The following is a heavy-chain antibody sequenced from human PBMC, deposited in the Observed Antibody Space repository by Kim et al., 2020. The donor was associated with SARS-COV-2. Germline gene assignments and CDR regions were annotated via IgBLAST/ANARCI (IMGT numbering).Heavy chain of an antibody. CDR2: ISFDGSNK. V-gene: IGHV3-30*18. CDR3: AKSGRYCSGGSCYSGLD. Sequence: GGSLRLSCAASGFTFSSYGMNWVRQAPGKGLEWVALISFDGSNKYYADSVKGRFTISRDNSNNTLYLQMNSLRAEDTAVYYCAKSGRYCSGGSCYSGLD. CDR1: GFTFSSYG. J-gene: IGHJ4*01. D-gene: IGHD2-15*01.